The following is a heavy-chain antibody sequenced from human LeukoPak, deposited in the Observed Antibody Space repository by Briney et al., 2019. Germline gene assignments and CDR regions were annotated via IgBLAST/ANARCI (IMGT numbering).Heavy chain of an antibody. CDR2: INSDGRSS. J-gene: IGHJ3*02. CDR1: GFTFVNYW. Sequence: PGGSLRLSCAASGFTFVNYWMHWVRQAPGKGLVWVSRINSDGRSSIYADSVKGRFTISRDNAKNTLYLEMNSLRAEDTAVYYCARGGIQYNAFDIWGQGTMVTVSS. V-gene: IGHV3-74*01. D-gene: IGHD5-18*01. CDR3: ARGGIQYNAFDI.